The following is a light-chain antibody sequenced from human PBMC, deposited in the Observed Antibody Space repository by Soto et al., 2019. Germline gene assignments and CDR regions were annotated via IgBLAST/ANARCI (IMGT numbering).Light chain of an antibody. J-gene: IGKJ3*01. CDR2: KAS. CDR1: QGISSW. V-gene: IGKV1-5*03. Sequence: DIQMTQSPSTLSASLGDRVTITCRASQGISSWLAWYQQKPGKAPKVLIYKASSLESWVPSRFSGSGAGTEFTLNISSLHHDDFSSYYCQQYSTYPFTFGPVIKVDIK. CDR3: QQYSTYPFT.